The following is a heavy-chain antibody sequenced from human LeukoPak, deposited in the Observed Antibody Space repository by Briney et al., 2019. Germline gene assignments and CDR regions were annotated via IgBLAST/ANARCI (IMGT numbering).Heavy chain of an antibody. Sequence: GGSLRLSCAASGFTFSSYGMHWVRQAPGKGLEWVAFIRYDGSNKYYADSVKGRFTISRDNSKNTLYLQMNSLRAEDTAVYCCAKALSQTMVRGVSLWGRGTLVTVSS. J-gene: IGHJ2*01. V-gene: IGHV3-30*02. CDR3: AKALSQTMVRGVSL. CDR1: GFTFSSYG. D-gene: IGHD3-10*01. CDR2: IRYDGSNK.